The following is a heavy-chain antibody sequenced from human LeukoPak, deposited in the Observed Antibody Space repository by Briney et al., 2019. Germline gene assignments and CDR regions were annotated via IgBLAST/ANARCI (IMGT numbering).Heavy chain of an antibody. Sequence: SETLSLTCTVSGGSISGYYWSWIRQPPGKGLEWIGYICYTGSTNYNPSLKSRVIISVDTSKNQFSLKVSSVTAADTAVYYCVRSKSGTYGWFDPWGQGTLVTVSS. J-gene: IGHJ5*02. CDR2: ICYTGST. V-gene: IGHV4-59*01. CDR1: GGSISGYY. CDR3: VRSKSGTYGWFDP. D-gene: IGHD4-17*01.